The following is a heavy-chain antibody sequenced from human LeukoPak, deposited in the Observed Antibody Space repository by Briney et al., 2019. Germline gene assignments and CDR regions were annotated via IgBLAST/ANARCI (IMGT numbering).Heavy chain of an antibody. V-gene: IGHV4-38-2*01. CDR2: IYHSGST. D-gene: IGHD2-2*01. Sequence: SETLSLTCAVSGYSISSGHYWGWIRQPPGKGLEWIGSIYHSGSTYYNPSLKSRVTISVDTSKNQFSLKLSSVTAADTAVYYCARRPCSSTSCLIDYWGQGTLVTVSS. CDR3: ARRPCSSTSCLIDY. J-gene: IGHJ4*02. CDR1: GYSISSGHY.